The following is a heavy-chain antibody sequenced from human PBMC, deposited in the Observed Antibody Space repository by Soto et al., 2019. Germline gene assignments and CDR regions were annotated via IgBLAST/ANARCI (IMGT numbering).Heavy chain of an antibody. CDR3: ARPELSVRGYGMDV. CDR1: GDSISTTSYY. CDR2: IYYSGST. J-gene: IGHJ6*02. Sequence: PSETLSLTCTVSGDSISTTSYYWGWIRQPPGKGLEWIGSIYYSGSTYYNPSLKSRVTISADTSKNQFSLKLSSVTAADTAVYYCARPELSVRGYGMDVWGQGTTVTVSS. V-gene: IGHV4-39*01. D-gene: IGHD1-7*01.